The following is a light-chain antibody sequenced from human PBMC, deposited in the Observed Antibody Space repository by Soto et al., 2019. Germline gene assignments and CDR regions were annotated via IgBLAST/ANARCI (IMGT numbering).Light chain of an antibody. Sequence: EIVMTQSPATLSVSPGERATLSCRASQSVSSNLAWYQQKPGQAPRLLIYGASTRATGIPARFGGSGSGTDFTLAISSLEPEDFAVYYCQQRSNWPRIAFGQGTRLEIK. CDR2: GAS. CDR3: QQRSNWPRIA. V-gene: IGKV3-15*01. J-gene: IGKJ5*01. CDR1: QSVSSN.